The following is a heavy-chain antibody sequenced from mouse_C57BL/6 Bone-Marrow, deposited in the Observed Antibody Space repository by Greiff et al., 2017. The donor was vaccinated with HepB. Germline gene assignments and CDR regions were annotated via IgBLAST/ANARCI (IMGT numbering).Heavy chain of an antibody. D-gene: IGHD4-1*01. CDR3: ARGLGLWFAY. CDR2: INPNNGGT. Sequence: EVQLQQSGPELVKPGASVKIPCKASGYTFTDYNMDWVKQSHGKSLEWIGDINPNNGGTIYNQKFKGKATLTVDKSSSTAYMELRSLTSEDTAVYYCARGLGLWFAYWGQGTLVTVSA. CDR1: GYTFTDYN. J-gene: IGHJ3*01. V-gene: IGHV1-18*01.